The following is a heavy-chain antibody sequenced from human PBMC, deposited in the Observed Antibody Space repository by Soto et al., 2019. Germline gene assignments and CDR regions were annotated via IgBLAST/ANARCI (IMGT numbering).Heavy chain of an antibody. D-gene: IGHD3-22*01. CDR1: GGTFSSYA. J-gene: IGHJ4*02. CDR2: IIPIFGTA. V-gene: IGHV1-69*13. Sequence: ASVKVSCKASGGTFSSYAISWVRQAPGQGLEWMGGIIPIFGTANYAQKFQGRVTITADESTSTAYMELSSLRSEDTAVYYCARDQDSSGYYYGSFDYWGQGTLVTVSS. CDR3: ARDQDSSGYYYGSFDY.